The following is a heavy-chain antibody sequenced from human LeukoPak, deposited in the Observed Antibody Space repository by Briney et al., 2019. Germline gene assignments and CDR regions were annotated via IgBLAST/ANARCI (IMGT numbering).Heavy chain of an antibody. J-gene: IGHJ4*02. D-gene: IGHD2-2*01. CDR1: GGSISSYY. Sequence: SETLSLTCTASGGSISSYYWSWIRQPPGKGLEWIGYIYYSGSTNYNPSLKSRVTISVDTSKNQFSLQLNSVTPDDTAVYYCARDSTAVPLDYWGQGTLVTVSS. CDR3: ARDSTAVPLDY. V-gene: IGHV4-59*12. CDR2: IYYSGST.